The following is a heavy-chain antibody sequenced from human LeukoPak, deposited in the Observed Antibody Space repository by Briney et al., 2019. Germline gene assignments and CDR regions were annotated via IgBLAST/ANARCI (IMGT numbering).Heavy chain of an antibody. D-gene: IGHD6-13*01. CDR2: IYSGGST. V-gene: IGHV3-53*01. Sequence: GGSLRLSCAASGFTVSSNYMSWVRQAPGKGLEWVSVIYSGGSTYYADSVKGRFTISRDNSKNTLYLQMNSLRAEDTAVYYCARDLTAAGGFGYWGQGTLVTVSS. CDR1: GFTVSSNY. CDR3: ARDLTAAGGFGY. J-gene: IGHJ4*02.